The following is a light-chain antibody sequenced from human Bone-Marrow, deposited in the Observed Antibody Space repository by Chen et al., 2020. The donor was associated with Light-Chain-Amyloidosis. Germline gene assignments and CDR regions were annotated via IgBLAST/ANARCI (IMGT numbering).Light chain of an antibody. Sequence: QSALTQPASVSGSPGQSITISCTGTSSDVGGDNHVSWYQQHPDKAPKLMIYEVTNRPSWVPDRFACSKSYNTASLTNSWLQTEDEADYFRSSYTSTNTLVFGSGTRVTVL. CDR2: EVT. CDR3: SSYTSTNTLV. J-gene: IGLJ1*01. CDR1: SSDVGGDNH. V-gene: IGLV2-14*01.